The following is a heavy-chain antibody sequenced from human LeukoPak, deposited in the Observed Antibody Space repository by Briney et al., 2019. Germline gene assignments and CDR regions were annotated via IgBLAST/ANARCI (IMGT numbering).Heavy chain of an antibody. V-gene: IGHV4-59*05. Sequence: SETLSLTCTVSGGSISSYYWSWIRQPPGKGLEWIGSIYYSGSTYYNPSLKSRVTISVDTSKNQFSLKLSSVTAADTAVYYCARQVSPIVGASSFDYWGQGTLVTVSS. CDR3: ARQVSPIVGASSFDY. J-gene: IGHJ4*02. D-gene: IGHD1-26*01. CDR2: IYYSGST. CDR1: GGSISSYY.